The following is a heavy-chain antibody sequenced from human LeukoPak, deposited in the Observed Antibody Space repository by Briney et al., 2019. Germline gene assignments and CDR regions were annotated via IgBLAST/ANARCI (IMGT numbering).Heavy chain of an antibody. Sequence: GGSLRLSCAASGFTFSSYAMRWVRQAPAKGLEWVSDISGSGDSTYYADSVKGRFTISRDNSKNTLYLQMNSLRAEDTAVYYCAKAGAVVVVAAKYFDYWGQGTLVTVSS. CDR2: ISGSGDST. CDR1: GFTFSSYA. J-gene: IGHJ4*02. CDR3: AKAGAVVVVAAKYFDY. D-gene: IGHD2-15*01. V-gene: IGHV3-23*01.